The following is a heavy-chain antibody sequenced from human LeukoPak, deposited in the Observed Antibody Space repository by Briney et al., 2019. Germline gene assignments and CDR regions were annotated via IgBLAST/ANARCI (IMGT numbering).Heavy chain of an antibody. Sequence: SETLSLTCAVYGESLNSYYWSWIRQPPGKGLEWIGEIYESGSTEYNPSLKSRVTISMVPSKQQFSLSLSSVTAADTAVYYCARGAWASRLASCGLGTPGIVSS. CDR2: IYESGST. J-gene: IGHJ4*02. D-gene: IGHD1-26*01. CDR3: ARGAWASRLAS. CDR1: GESLNSYY. V-gene: IGHV4-34*01.